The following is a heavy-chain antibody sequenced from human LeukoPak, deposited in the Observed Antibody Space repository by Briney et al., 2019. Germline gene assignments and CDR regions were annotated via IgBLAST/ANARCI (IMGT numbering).Heavy chain of an antibody. Sequence: PGGSLRLSCAASGFTFSSYGMHWVRQAPGKGLEWVAFIRYDGSNKYYADSVKGRFTISRDNSKNTLYLQMNSLRAEDTAVYYCAKGGLLGRYQLLWAYWGQGTLVTVSS. V-gene: IGHV3-30*02. J-gene: IGHJ4*02. CDR1: GFTFSSYG. CDR3: AKGGLLGRYQLLWAY. CDR2: IRYDGSNK. D-gene: IGHD2-2*01.